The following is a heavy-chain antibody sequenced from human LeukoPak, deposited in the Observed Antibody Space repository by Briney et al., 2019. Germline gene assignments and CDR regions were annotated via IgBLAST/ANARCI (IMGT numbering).Heavy chain of an antibody. Sequence: GGSLRLSCAASGFTFSNYGMNWVRQAPGKGLEWVSFTNTSGNYIYYGDSVKGRFTISRDNAKNLVFLQMNGMRAEDTAVYYCARGRSITLLRGVAMSDGFDIWGQGAMVAVSS. V-gene: IGHV3-21*01. CDR1: GFTFSNYG. CDR3: ARGRSITLLRGVAMSDGFDI. J-gene: IGHJ3*02. D-gene: IGHD3-10*01. CDR2: TNTSGNYI.